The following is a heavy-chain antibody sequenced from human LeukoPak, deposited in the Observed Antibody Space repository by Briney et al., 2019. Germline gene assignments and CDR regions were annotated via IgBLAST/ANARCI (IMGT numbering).Heavy chain of an antibody. CDR1: GYSISSGYY. CDR2: IYHSGST. CDR3: ARTRVGATYYYYYMDV. D-gene: IGHD1-26*01. V-gene: IGHV4-38-2*02. J-gene: IGHJ6*03. Sequence: SETLSLTCTVFGYSISSGYYWGWIRQPPGKGLEWIGSIYHSGSTYYNPSLKSRVTISVDTSKNQFSLKLSSVTAADTAVYYCARTRVGATYYYYYMDVWGKGTTVTVSS.